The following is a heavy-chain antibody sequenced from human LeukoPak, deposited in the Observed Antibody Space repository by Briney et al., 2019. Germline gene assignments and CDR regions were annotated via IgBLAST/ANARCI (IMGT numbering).Heavy chain of an antibody. CDR3: ASSYYYYYYMDV. Sequence: SETLSLTCAVYGGSFSGYYWGWIRQPPGKGLEWIGEINHSGSTNYNPSLKSRVTISVDTSKNQFSLKLSSVTAADTAVYCCASSYYYYYYMDVWGKGTTVTVSS. V-gene: IGHV4-34*01. J-gene: IGHJ6*03. CDR2: INHSGST. CDR1: GGSFSGYY.